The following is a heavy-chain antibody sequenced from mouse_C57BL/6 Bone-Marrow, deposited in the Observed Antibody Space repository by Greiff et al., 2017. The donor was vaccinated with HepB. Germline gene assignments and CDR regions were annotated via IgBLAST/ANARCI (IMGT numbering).Heavy chain of an antibody. D-gene: IGHD4-1*01. CDR2: ISDGGSYT. CDR1: GFTFSSYA. CDR3: AREGLGRGFAY. J-gene: IGHJ3*01. V-gene: IGHV5-4*01. Sequence: DVQLVESGGGLVKPGGSLKLSCAASGFTFSSYAMSWVRQTPEKRLEWVATISDGGSYTYYPDNVKGRFTISRDNAKNNLYLQMSHLKSEDTAMYYCAREGLGRGFAYWGQGTLVTVSA.